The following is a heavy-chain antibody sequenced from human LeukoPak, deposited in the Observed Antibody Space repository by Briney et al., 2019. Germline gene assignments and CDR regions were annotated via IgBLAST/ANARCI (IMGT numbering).Heavy chain of an antibody. CDR3: ARDRGYTSFDL. D-gene: IGHD5-18*01. Sequence: PGGSLRLSCAAYGFSFSNSWMNWLRQAPGKGLEWVASTKPEGSQKYYVVSVKGRFFVSRDNVKDSLYLQMDSLRADDTAVYYCARDRGYTSFDLWGQGTLVAVSS. CDR2: TKPEGSQK. CDR1: GFSFSNSW. V-gene: IGHV3-7*01. J-gene: IGHJ4*02.